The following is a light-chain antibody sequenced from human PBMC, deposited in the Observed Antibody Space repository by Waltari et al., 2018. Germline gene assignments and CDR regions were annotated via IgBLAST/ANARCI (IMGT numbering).Light chain of an antibody. CDR2: TNS. CDR1: TSNIGSNT. J-gene: IGLJ3*02. CDR3: AAWDDGLNGWV. V-gene: IGLV1-44*01. Sequence: QSLLTQPPSASGSPGQRVTISCSGSTSNIGSNTVTWYQQIPGTAPKLLIYTNSQRPSGVPDRFSGSKSGTSGFLAISGLQSEDEADYYCAAWDDGLNGWVFGGRTRVSVL.